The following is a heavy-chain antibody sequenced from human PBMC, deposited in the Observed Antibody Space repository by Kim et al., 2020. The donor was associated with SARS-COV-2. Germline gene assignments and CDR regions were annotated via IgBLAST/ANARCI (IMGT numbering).Heavy chain of an antibody. CDR1: GGSISSYY. D-gene: IGHD6-13*01. V-gene: IGHV4-59*13. CDR3: ARTAAAGTYYGMDV. J-gene: IGHJ6*02. Sequence: SETLSLTCTVSGGSISSYYWSWIRQPPGKGLEWIGYIYYSGSTNYNPSLKSRVTISVDTSKNQFSLKLSSVTAADTAVYYCARTAAAGTYYGMDVWGQGTTGTVSS. CDR2: IYYSGST.